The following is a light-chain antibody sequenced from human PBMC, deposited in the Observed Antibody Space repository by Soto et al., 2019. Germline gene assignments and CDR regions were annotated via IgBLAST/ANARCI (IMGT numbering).Light chain of an antibody. Sequence: QSALAQPASVSGSPGQSITISCTGTSXDVGFYNLVSWYQHRPGKAPKLLIHEVTNRPSGVSDRFSGSKSGNTASLTISGLQAEDEADYYCSSKRDSSTLFVFGTGTKVTVL. CDR1: SXDVGFYNL. CDR2: EVT. V-gene: IGLV2-14*02. J-gene: IGLJ1*01. CDR3: SSKRDSSTLFV.